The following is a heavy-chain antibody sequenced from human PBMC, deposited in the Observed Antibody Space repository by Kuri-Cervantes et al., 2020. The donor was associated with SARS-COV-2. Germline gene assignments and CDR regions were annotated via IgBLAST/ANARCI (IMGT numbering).Heavy chain of an antibody. CDR2: ISDDGKKK. Sequence: GGSLRLSCTASGFNFSTTDMHWVRQTPGKGLEWVAVISDDGKKKKCVASGKGRFTISRDNSQNTLYLQVKSLKSEDTATYYCAKDRFGVHDFWGQGTLVTVSS. D-gene: IGHD2-8*01. V-gene: IGHV3-30*18. J-gene: IGHJ4*02. CDR3: AKDRFGVHDF. CDR1: GFNFSTTD.